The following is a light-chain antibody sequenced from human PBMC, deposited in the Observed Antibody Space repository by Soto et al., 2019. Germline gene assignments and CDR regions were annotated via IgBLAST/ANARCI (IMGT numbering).Light chain of an antibody. CDR1: QSVSSSY. CDR3: QQYGSSLYT. J-gene: IGKJ2*01. V-gene: IGKV3-20*01. CDR2: DAS. Sequence: EIVLTQSPGTLSLSPGERATLSCRASQSVSSSYLAWYQQKPGQAPRLLIYDASSRATGIPDRFSGSGSGTASTLTISRLEPEDFAVYYCQQYGSSLYTFGQGTKLEIK.